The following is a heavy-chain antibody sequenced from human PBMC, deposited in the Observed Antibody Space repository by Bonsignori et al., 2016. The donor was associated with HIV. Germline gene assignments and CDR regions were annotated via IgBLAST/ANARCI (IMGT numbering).Heavy chain of an antibody. J-gene: IGHJ3*02. CDR1: GIASSSFW. V-gene: IGHV3-7*01. Sequence: GGSLRLSCVGSGIASSSFWMSWVRQAPGKGLEWVATMKQDGSEIYYMDSVKGRFTISRDSAKNLVYLQMNSLRVEDTAVYYCASPEGLCSAITCGGGLVFDIWGQGTTVTVSS. CDR2: MKQDGSEI. D-gene: IGHD2-15*01. CDR3: ASPEGLCSAITCGGGLVFDI.